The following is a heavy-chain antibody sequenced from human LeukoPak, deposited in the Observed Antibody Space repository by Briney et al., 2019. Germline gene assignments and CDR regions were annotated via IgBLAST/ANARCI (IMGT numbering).Heavy chain of an antibody. CDR2: IYYSGST. CDR3: ARHAPYSSSWSNFDY. V-gene: IGHV4-59*08. J-gene: IGHJ4*02. CDR1: GVSISSYY. D-gene: IGHD6-13*01. Sequence: SETLSLTCTVSGVSISSYYWSWLRQPPGKGLEWLGYIYYSGSTNYNPSLKSRVTISVDTSKNQFSLKLSSVTAADTAVYYCARHAPYSSSWSNFDYWGQGTLVTVSS.